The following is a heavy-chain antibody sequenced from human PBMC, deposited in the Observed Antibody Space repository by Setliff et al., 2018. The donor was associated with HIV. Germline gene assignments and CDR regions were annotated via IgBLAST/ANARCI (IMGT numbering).Heavy chain of an antibody. Sequence: ASVKVSCKASGGTFRNNPINWVRQAPGQGLEWMGGIIPIFGTTNYAQQFRGRLTITADKSTTTAYMSLSSLRFEDTAVYYCAACSASAYYYYYMDVWDKGTTVTVSS. J-gene: IGHJ6*03. CDR2: IIPIFGTT. CDR3: AACSASAYYYYYMDV. D-gene: IGHD2-15*01. V-gene: IGHV1-69*06. CDR1: GGTFRNNP.